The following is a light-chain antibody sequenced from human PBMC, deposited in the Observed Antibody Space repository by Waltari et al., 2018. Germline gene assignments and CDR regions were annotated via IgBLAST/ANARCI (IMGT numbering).Light chain of an antibody. Sequence: SFVLTQPPSVSVAPGQTARITCGGNKIGSKSVHWYQQKPGQAPVLVVYDDSDRPSGIPGRFSGCNSGNTATLTIRRVEAGDEADYYCQVWDSSSDDYVVFGGGTKLTVL. V-gene: IGLV3-21*02. CDR3: QVWDSSSDDYVV. J-gene: IGLJ2*01. CDR1: KIGSKS. CDR2: DDS.